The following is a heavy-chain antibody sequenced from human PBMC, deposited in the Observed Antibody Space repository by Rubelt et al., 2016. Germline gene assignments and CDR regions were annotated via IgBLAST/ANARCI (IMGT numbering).Heavy chain of an antibody. CDR2: IKQDGSET. J-gene: IGHJ4*01. CDR1: GFTFSTYV. V-gene: IGHV3-7*03. Sequence: EVQLLESGGGLVQPGGSLRLSCAASGFTFSTYVMSWVRQAPGKGLEWVAAIKQDGSETYYVDSVKGRFTISRDNDKSAMCLQRNSLRVEDTAVYYCTRDLQGSKDYGVEYWGQGNLVTVSS. CDR3: TRDLQGSKDYGVEY. D-gene: IGHD3-16*01.